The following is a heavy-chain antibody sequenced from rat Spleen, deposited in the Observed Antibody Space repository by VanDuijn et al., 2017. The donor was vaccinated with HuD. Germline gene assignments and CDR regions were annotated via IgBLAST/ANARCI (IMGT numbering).Heavy chain of an antibody. D-gene: IGHD1-11*01. CDR3: ARPANYGGGYYFDY. Sequence: EVQLQESGPGLVKPSQSLSLTCSVTGYSITSSYRWNWIRKFPGNKLEWLGYINSAGSTNYSPSLKSRISIIRDTSKNQFFLQVNSLTPEDTATYYCARPANYGGGYYFDYWGQGVMVTVSS. V-gene: IGHV3-3*01. CDR1: GYSITSSYR. J-gene: IGHJ2*01. CDR2: INSAGST.